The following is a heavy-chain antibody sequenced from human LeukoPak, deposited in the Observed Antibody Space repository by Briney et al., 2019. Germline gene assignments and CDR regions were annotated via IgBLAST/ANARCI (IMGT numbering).Heavy chain of an antibody. CDR2: INHSGST. CDR1: GGSFSGYY. D-gene: IGHD3-3*01. CDR3: ARLPVLRFLEWLPADAFDI. V-gene: IGHV4-34*01. J-gene: IGHJ3*02. Sequence: KSSETLSLTCAVYGGSFSGYYWSWIRQPPGKGLEWIGEINHSGSTNYNPSLKSRVTISVDTSKNQFSLKLSSVTAADTAVYYCARLPVLRFLEWLPADAFDIWGQGTMVTVSS.